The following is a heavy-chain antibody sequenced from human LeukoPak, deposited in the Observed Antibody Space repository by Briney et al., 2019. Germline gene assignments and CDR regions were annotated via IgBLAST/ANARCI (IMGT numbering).Heavy chain of an antibody. CDR2: IYNSGST. V-gene: IGHV4-59*12. D-gene: IGHD3-22*01. Sequence: MPSETLSLTCTVSGGSISSYYWSWIRQPPGKGLEWIGYIYNSGSTSYNPSLKSRVTMSADPSKNQFSLRLISVTAADTAVYYCWRVITNYYYYIDVWGKGTTVSVFS. CDR3: WRVITNYYYYIDV. J-gene: IGHJ6*03. CDR1: GGSISSYY.